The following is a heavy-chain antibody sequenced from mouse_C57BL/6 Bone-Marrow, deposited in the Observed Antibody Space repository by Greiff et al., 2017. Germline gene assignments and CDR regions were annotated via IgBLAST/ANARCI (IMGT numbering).Heavy chain of an antibody. D-gene: IGHD1-1*01. J-gene: IGHJ1*03. CDR3: TRDEDYYGSSYYWYFDV. CDR2: ISSGGDYI. Sequence: EVKVVESGEGLVKPGGSLKLSCAASGFTFSSYAMSWVRQTPEKRLEWVAYISSGGDYIYYADTVKGRFTISRDNARNTRYLQMSSLKSEDTAMYYCTRDEDYYGSSYYWYFDVWGTGTTVTGSS. V-gene: IGHV5-9-1*02. CDR1: GFTFSSYA.